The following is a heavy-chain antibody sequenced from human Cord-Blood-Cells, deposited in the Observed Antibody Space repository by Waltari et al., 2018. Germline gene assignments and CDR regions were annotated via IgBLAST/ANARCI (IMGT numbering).Heavy chain of an antibody. V-gene: IGHV1-3*01. CDR2: INAGNGNT. CDR3: ARVDPQGVIINAFDI. J-gene: IGHJ3*02. D-gene: IGHD3-10*01. Sequence: QLQLVQSGAAVKKPGASVTVSCKASGYTFTSYAMHWVRQAPGQRLEWMGWINAGNGNTKYSQKFQGRVTITRDTSASTAYMELSSLRSEDTAVYYCARVDPQGVIINAFDIWGQGTMVTVSS. CDR1: GYTFTSYA.